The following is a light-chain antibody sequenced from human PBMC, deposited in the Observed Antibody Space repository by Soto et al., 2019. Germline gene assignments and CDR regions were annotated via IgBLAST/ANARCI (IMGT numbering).Light chain of an antibody. Sequence: EIVLTQSPGILSFSPGARANLSCRASQSVSSSYLAWYQQKPGQAPRLLIYGASSRATGIPDRFSGSGSGTDFTLTISRLEPEDFAVYYCKQYGSSPMYTFGQGTKLEIK. CDR1: QSVSSSY. CDR3: KQYGSSPMYT. J-gene: IGKJ2*01. CDR2: GAS. V-gene: IGKV3-20*01.